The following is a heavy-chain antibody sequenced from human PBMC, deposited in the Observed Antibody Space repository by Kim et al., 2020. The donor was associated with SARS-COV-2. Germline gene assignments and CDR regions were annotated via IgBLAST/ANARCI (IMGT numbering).Heavy chain of an antibody. CDR2: IYYSGST. D-gene: IGHD2-2*02. V-gene: IGHV4-31*03. CDR1: GGSISSGGYY. Sequence: SETLSLTCTVSGGSISSGGYYWSWIRQHPGKGLEWIGYIYYSGSTYYNPSLKSRVTISVDTSKNQFSLKLSSVTAADTAVYYCARTEDIVVVPAARPRVTYGMDVWGEGTTVTVSS. CDR3: ARTEDIVVVPAARPRVTYGMDV. J-gene: IGHJ6*04.